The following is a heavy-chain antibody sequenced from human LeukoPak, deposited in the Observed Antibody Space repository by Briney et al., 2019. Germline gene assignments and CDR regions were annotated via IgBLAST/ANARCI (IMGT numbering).Heavy chain of an antibody. D-gene: IGHD3-10*01. CDR3: ARAGGSGSYYGSGYFDY. CDR2: TYYRSKWYN. CDR1: GDSVSSNSAA. J-gene: IGHJ4*02. V-gene: IGHV6-1*01. Sequence: SQTLSLTCAISGDSVSSNSAAWNWIRQSPSRGLEWLGRTYYRSKWYNDYAVSVKSRITINPDTSNNQFSLKLSSVTAADTAVYYCARAGGSGSYYGSGYFDYWGQGTLVTVSS.